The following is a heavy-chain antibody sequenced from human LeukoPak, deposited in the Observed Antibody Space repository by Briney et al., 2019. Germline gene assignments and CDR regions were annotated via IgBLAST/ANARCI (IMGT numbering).Heavy chain of an antibody. J-gene: IGHJ4*02. V-gene: IGHV3-30-3*01. CDR1: AFTFTYYT. CDR2: ISYDGSNK. CDR3: ARVLNYYESSGYYFSY. D-gene: IGHD3-22*01. Sequence: GRSMRLSCAASAFTFTYYTMHWVRQAPGKGLEWVAVISYDGSNKYYADSVKGRFTISRDKSENTLYLRMNSLRAEDTAVYYCARVLNYYESSGYYFSYWGQGTPVTVSS.